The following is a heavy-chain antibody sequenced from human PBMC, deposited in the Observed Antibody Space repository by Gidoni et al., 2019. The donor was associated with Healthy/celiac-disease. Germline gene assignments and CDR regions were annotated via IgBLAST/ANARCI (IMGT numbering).Heavy chain of an antibody. D-gene: IGHD3-16*01. Sequence: QVQLQQWGAGLLKPSETLSLTCAVYGGSFSGYYWSWIRQPPGKGLEWIGEINHSGSTNYNPSLKSRVTISVDTSKNQFSLKLSSVTAADTAVYYCASGPYGFYFDYWGQGTLVTVSS. V-gene: IGHV4-34*01. CDR2: INHSGST. CDR1: GGSFSGYY. J-gene: IGHJ4*02. CDR3: ASGPYGFYFDY.